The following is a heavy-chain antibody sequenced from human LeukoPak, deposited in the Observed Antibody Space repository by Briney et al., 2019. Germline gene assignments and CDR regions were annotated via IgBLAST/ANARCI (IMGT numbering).Heavy chain of an antibody. D-gene: IGHD3-9*01. CDR3: ARELRYFDWLLTEYYYGMDV. J-gene: IGHJ6*02. V-gene: IGHV4-61*01. CDR2: IYYSGST. CDR1: GGSVSSGSYY. Sequence: PSETLSLTCTVSGGSVSSGSYYWSWIRQPPGKGLEWIGYIYYSGSTNYNPSLKSRVTISVDTSKNQFSLKLSSVTAADTAVYYCARELRYFDWLLTEYYYGMDVWGQGTTVTVSS.